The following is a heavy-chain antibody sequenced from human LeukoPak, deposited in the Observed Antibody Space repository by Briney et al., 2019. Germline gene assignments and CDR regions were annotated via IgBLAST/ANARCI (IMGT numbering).Heavy chain of an antibody. Sequence: SETLSLTCAVYGGSFSGYYWSWIRQPPGKGLEWIGEINHSGSTYYNPSLKSRVTISVDTSKNQFSLKLSSVTAADTAVYYCASSHDYGDYGWGQGTLVTVSS. CDR1: GGSFSGYY. CDR3: ASSHDYGDYG. D-gene: IGHD4-17*01. J-gene: IGHJ4*02. V-gene: IGHV4-34*01. CDR2: INHSGST.